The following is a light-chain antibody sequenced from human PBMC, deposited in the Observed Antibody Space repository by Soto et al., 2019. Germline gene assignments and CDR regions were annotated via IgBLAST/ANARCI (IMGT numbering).Light chain of an antibody. CDR1: QSVSSSY. V-gene: IGKV3-20*01. J-gene: IGKJ1*01. CDR3: QHYGTSPQT. Sequence: EIVLTQSPGTLSLSPGERATLSCRASQSVSSSYLAWYQQKPGQAPRLLIYCASNRATGIPDRFSGSGSGTDFTLTISRLEPEDCAVYYCQHYGTSPQTFGQGTKVEIK. CDR2: CAS.